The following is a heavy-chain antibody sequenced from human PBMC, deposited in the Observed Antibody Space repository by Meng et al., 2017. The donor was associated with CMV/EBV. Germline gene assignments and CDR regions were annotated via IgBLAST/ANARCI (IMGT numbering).Heavy chain of an antibody. J-gene: IGHJ4*02. V-gene: IGHV3-48*04. CDR3: TRDADRYCSSTSCVPFNY. D-gene: IGHD2-2*01. CDR2: ISSSSSTI. CDR1: GFTFSSYS. Sequence: GESLKISCAASGFTFSSYSMNWVRQAPGKGLEWVSYISSSSSTIYYADSVKGRFTISRDNAKNSLYLQMNSLRAEDTAVYYCTRDADRYCSSTSCVPFNYWGQGTLVTVSS.